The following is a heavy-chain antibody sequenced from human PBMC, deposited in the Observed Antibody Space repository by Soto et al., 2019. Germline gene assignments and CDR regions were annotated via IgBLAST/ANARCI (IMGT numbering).Heavy chain of an antibody. D-gene: IGHD1-7*01. Sequence: ASVKVSCKASGYTFTGYYMHWVRQAPGQGLEWMGWINPNSGGTNYAQKFQGWVTMTRDTSISTAYMELSRLRSDDTAVYYCARLPPEKLELSTGYYYGMDVWGQGTTVTVSS. V-gene: IGHV1-2*04. CDR1: GYTFTGYY. CDR3: ARLPPEKLELSTGYYYGMDV. J-gene: IGHJ6*02. CDR2: INPNSGGT.